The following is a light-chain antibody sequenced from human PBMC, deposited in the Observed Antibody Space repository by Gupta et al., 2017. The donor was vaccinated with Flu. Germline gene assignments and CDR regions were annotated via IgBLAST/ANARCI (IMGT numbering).Light chain of an antibody. J-gene: IGLJ3*02. CDR3: NSPDSTDNDKGV. V-gene: IGLV3-19*01. Sequence: SSELPQDPAVPVAFGQTVRSTCQGERLRNSSASWYQQQPAQAPALLIYDKNIRHSGIPARCSCSSSGNTASLTITGAQAEEEADYYCNSPDSTDNDKGVFGGGTKLTVL. CDR1: RLRNSS. CDR2: DKN.